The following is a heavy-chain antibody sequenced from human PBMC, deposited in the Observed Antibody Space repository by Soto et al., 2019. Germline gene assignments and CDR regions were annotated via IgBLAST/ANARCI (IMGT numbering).Heavy chain of an antibody. CDR3: AKDVTYYYDSSGYDFDY. D-gene: IGHD3-22*01. V-gene: IGHV3-23*01. J-gene: IGHJ4*02. CDR1: GFTFSSYA. Sequence: GGSLRLSCAASGFTFSSYAMSWVRQAPGKGLEWVSAISGSGGSTYYAGSVKGRFTISRDNSKNTLYLQMNSLRAEDTAVYYCAKDVTYYYDSSGYDFDYWGQGTLVTVSS. CDR2: ISGSGGST.